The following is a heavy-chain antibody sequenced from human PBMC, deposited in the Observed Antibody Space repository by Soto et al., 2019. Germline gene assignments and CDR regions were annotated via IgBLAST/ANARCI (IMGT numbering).Heavy chain of an antibody. D-gene: IGHD6-19*01. Sequence: ASVKVSCKASGYTFTSYAMHWVRQAPGQRLEWMGWINAGNGNTKYSQKFQGRVTITRDTSASTAYMELSSLRSEDTAVYYCARDLGDIAVAPDDFDIWGQGTMVTVSS. CDR1: GYTFTSYA. V-gene: IGHV1-3*01. CDR3: ARDLGDIAVAPDDFDI. CDR2: INAGNGNT. J-gene: IGHJ3*02.